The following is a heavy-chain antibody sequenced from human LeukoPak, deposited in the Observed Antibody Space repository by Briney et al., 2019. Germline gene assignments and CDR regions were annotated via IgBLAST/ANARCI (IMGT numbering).Heavy chain of an antibody. Sequence: SETLSLTCSVSGFSISSGYFWGWIRQPPGKGLEWIGSIFLTGITYYNPSLKSRVTISVDTSKNHFSLKLSSVTAADTAVYYCARGEWELSKYHCDYWGQGTLVTVSS. V-gene: IGHV4-38-2*02. J-gene: IGHJ4*02. CDR2: IFLTGIT. CDR1: GFSISSGYF. D-gene: IGHD1-26*01. CDR3: ARGEWELSKYHCDY.